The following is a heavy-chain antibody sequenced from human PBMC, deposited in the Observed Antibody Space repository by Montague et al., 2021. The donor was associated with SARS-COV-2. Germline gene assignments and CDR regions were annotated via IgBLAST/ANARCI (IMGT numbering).Heavy chain of an antibody. D-gene: IGHD3-10*01. J-gene: IGHJ4*01. V-gene: IGHV3-21*01. Sequence: SLRLSCAASGFTFSSYDMNWVRQSPGKGLEWVSSISSSSCYISYPDPDEVQFTISRYNDNNSLSLQMNSLRAEDTAVYYCAGAPSDQRLLWFGVLSGGQFDVWGQGTMVTVSS. CDR3: AGAPSDQRLLWFGVLSGGQFDV. CDR1: GFTFSSYD. CDR2: ISSSSCYI.